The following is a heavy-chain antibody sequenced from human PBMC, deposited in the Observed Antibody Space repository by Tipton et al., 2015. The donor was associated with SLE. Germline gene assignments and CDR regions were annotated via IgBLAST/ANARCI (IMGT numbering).Heavy chain of an antibody. J-gene: IGHJ5*02. CDR3: ARGNCGIGCTGFNWFDP. Sequence: LRLSCTVSGGSFGSGDYYWTWFRQPAGKGLEWIGRIYTNGNTNYNSSHQSRVTISLDTSNNQFSLHLSSVTAADTAVYYCARGNCGIGCTGFNWFDPWGQGTLVTVSS. CDR2: IYTNGNT. D-gene: IGHD3-22*01. CDR1: GGSFGSGDYY. V-gene: IGHV4-61*02.